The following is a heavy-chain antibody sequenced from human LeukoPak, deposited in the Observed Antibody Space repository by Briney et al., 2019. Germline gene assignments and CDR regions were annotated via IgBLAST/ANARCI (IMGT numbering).Heavy chain of an antibody. V-gene: IGHV3-30*02. D-gene: IGHD3-22*01. Sequence: PGGSLRLSCAASGFSFSSYGMHWVRQAPGKGLEWVAFIRYDGGHKNDADSVKGRFTISRDNSKNTLYLQMNSLRAEDTAVYYCARDAPDYYDSSGYVDYWGQGTLVTVSS. J-gene: IGHJ4*02. CDR1: GFSFSSYG. CDR3: ARDAPDYYDSSGYVDY. CDR2: IRYDGGHK.